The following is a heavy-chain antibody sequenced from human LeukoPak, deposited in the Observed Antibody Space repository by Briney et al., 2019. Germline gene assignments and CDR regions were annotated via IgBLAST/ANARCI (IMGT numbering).Heavy chain of an antibody. CDR3: ARGGYSYGPLYNWFDP. CDR2: INPNSGGT. CDR1: GFSFSTYV. D-gene: IGHD5-18*01. Sequence: GSLRLSCAASGFSFSTYVMSWVRQAPGKGLEWMGWINPNSGGTNYARKFQGRVTMTRDTSISTAYMELSRLRSDDTAVYYCARGGYSYGPLYNWFDPWGQGTLVTVSS. V-gene: IGHV1-2*02. J-gene: IGHJ5*02.